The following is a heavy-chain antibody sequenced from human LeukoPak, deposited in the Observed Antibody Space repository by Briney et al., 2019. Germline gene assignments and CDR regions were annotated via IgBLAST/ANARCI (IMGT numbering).Heavy chain of an antibody. CDR3: ARERAGYGDPPYYYYYMDV. V-gene: IGHV3-48*01. CDR2: ISSSSSTI. J-gene: IGHJ6*03. CDR1: GFTFSSYR. Sequence: GGSLRLSCAASGFTFSSYRMNWVRQAPGKGLEWVSYISSSSSTIYYADSVKGRFTISRDNAKNSLYLQMNSLRAEDTAVYYCARERAGYGDPPYYYYYMDVWGKGTTVTISS. D-gene: IGHD4-17*01.